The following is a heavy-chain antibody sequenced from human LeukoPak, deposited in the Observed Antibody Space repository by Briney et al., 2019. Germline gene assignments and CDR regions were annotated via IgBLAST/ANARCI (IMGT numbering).Heavy chain of an antibody. V-gene: IGHV3-23*01. D-gene: IGHD2-15*01. CDR3: AKDGRQAAKVSAYFDY. Sequence: PGGSLRLSCAASGFTFSSYAMSWVRQAPGKGLEWVSAISGIGGSTYDADSVKGRFTISIDNSKNTLYLQMNSLRAEDTAVYYCAKDGRQAAKVSAYFDYWGQGTLVTVSS. CDR2: ISGIGGST. CDR1: GFTFSSYA. J-gene: IGHJ4*02.